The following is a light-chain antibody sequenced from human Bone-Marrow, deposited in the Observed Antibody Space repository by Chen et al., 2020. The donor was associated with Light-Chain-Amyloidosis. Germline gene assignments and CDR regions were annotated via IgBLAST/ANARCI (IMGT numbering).Light chain of an antibody. CDR3: SAYTTTSAPLI. CDR2: DVT. Sequence: QSALTQPAPVSGSPGQSITIPCTGTSSDIGGYNYVFWYQQHPGRAPKLMIYDVTNRPSGVSNRFSGSKSGNTASLTISGLQAEDEADYYCSAYTTTSAPLIFGGGTKLTVL. V-gene: IGLV2-14*03. CDR1: SSDIGGYNY. J-gene: IGLJ2*01.